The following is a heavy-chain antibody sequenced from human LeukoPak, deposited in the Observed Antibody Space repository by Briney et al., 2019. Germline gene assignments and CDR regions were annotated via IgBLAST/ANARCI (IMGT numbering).Heavy chain of an antibody. V-gene: IGHV1-8*01. Sequence: SVKVSCKASGYTFTSYDINWVRQATGQGLEWMGWMNPNSGNTGYAQKFQGRVTMTRNTSISTAYMELSSLRSEDTAVYYCARGRARSGSYLVYWGQGTLVTVSS. CDR1: GYTFTSYD. CDR3: ARGRARSGSYLVY. CDR2: MNPNSGNT. J-gene: IGHJ4*02. D-gene: IGHD3-10*01.